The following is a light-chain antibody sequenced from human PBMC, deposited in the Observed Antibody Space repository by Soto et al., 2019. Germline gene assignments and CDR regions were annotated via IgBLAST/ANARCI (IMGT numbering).Light chain of an antibody. CDR1: TGAVTSGHY. Sequence: QAVVTQGPSLTVSPGGTVTLTCGSSTGAVTSGHYPYWFQQKPGQAPRTLMYDTSNKHSWTPARFSGSLLGGKAALTLSGAQPEDEAEYYCLLSYSDARPYVFGTGTKLTVL. CDR3: LLSYSDARPYV. V-gene: IGLV7-46*01. J-gene: IGLJ1*01. CDR2: DTS.